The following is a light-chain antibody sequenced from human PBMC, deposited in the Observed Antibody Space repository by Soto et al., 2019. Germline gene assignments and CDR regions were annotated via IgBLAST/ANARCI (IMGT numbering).Light chain of an antibody. J-gene: IGLJ1*01. Sequence: QSALTQPPSASGSPGQSVTISCTGTKNDIGVYDFVSWYHHHPGKAPPLIIYEVVQRPSGVPDRFSGSKSGNTASLTVSGLQAADEGDYFCNSHAASNTDVFGSGTKLTVL. CDR1: KNDIGVYDF. CDR3: NSHAASNTDV. V-gene: IGLV2-8*01. CDR2: EVV.